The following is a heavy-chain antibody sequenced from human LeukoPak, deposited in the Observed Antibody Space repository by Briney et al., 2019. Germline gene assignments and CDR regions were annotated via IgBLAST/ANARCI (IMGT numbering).Heavy chain of an antibody. CDR3: ARDLVPAAGGRWLDP. Sequence: SETLSLTCTVSGGSISSYYWSWIRQPPGKGLEWIGYIYYSGSTNHNPSLKSRVTISVDTSKNQFSLKLSSVTAADTAVYYCARDLVPAAGGRWLDPWGQGTLVTVSS. CDR2: IYYSGST. J-gene: IGHJ5*02. V-gene: IGHV4-59*01. CDR1: GGSISSYY. D-gene: IGHD2-2*01.